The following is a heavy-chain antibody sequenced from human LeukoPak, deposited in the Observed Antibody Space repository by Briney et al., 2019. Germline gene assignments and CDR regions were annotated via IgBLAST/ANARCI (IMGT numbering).Heavy chain of an antibody. V-gene: IGHV3-23*01. D-gene: IGHD4-23*01. CDR3: VRDADGGTWFDT. CDR1: GFTFSSYA. J-gene: IGHJ5*02. CDR2: ISGSGGST. Sequence: GGSLRLSCAASGFTFSSYAMSWVRQAPGKGLEWVSAISGSGGSTYYADSVKGRFTISRDNAKNSLYLQMNSLRAEDTALYYCVRDADGGTWFDTWGQGTLVTVSS.